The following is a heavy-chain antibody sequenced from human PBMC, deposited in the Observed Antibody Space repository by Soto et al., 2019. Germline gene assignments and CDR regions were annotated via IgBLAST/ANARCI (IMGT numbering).Heavy chain of an antibody. V-gene: IGHV4-39*07. Sequence: PSETLSLTCTVSGGSISGSSYYWGWIRQPPGKGLEWIGSIYYSGSTYYNPSLKSRVTISVDTSKNQFSLKLSSVTAADTAVYYCAGGGISYGNHFDYWGKGTLVTVSS. D-gene: IGHD5-18*01. CDR1: GGSISGSSYY. J-gene: IGHJ4*02. CDR2: IYYSGST. CDR3: AGGGISYGNHFDY.